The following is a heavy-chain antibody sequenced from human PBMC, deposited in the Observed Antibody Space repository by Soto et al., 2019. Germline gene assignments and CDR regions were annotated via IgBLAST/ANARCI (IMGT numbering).Heavy chain of an antibody. J-gene: IGHJ6*02. CDR2: ISYDGSNK. CDR3: AKDRGSYVYYSFYGMDV. V-gene: IGHV3-30*18. D-gene: IGHD3-16*01. Sequence: QVQLVESGGGVVQPGRSLRLSCAASGFTFSSYGMHWVRQAPGKGLEWVAVISYDGSNKYYADSVKGRFTIYRDNFKNSLNLQMNSLRAEDTAVYYCAKDRGSYVYYSFYGMDVWGQGTTVTVSS. CDR1: GFTFSSYG.